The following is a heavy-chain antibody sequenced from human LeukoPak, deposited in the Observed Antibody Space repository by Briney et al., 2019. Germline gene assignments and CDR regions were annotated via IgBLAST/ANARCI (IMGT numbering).Heavy chain of an antibody. V-gene: IGHV4-34*01. Sequence: SETLSLTCAVSGGSFSAYFWRWIRQPPGKGLEWVGDVGHSGSADYNPSLKSRVPISADQAKSHLSLKLTSVNAEATAVCSLRPRGNFSDTSGNSYDALDIWGEGTMVTVSS. CDR3: RPRGNFSDTSGNSYDALDI. J-gene: IGHJ3*02. CDR1: GGSFSAYF. D-gene: IGHD3-22*01. CDR2: VGHSGSA.